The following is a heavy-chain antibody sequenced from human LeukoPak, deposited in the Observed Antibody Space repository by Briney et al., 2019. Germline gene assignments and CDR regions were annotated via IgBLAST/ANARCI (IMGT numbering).Heavy chain of an antibody. CDR1: GFTFSSYW. CDR3: ARDSRVATIGYYYGMDV. D-gene: IGHD5-12*01. CDR2: IKQDGSGT. Sequence: GGSLRLSCAASGFTFSSYWMSWVRQAPGKGLEWVANIKQDGSGTYYADSVKGRFTISRDNAKNSLYLQMNSLRAEDTAVYYSARDSRVATIGYYYGMDVWGQGTTVTVSS. J-gene: IGHJ6*02. V-gene: IGHV3-7*01.